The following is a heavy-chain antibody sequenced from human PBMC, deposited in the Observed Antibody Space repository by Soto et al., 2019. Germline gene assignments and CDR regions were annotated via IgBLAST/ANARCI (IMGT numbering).Heavy chain of an antibody. Sequence: QVQMVESGGGVVQPGRSLRLSCAASGFSFENYGMHWVRQAPGRGLEWVAIIWYDGSLQYYAAAVKGRFTISRDNSKNTLYLQMNSLRGEDTAVYYCARGSKAGDGYNSVDYYYYGMDVWGQGTTVTVSS. V-gene: IGHV3-33*01. CDR2: IWYDGSLQ. J-gene: IGHJ6*02. CDR1: GFSFENYG. D-gene: IGHD5-12*01. CDR3: ARGSKAGDGYNSVDYYYYGMDV.